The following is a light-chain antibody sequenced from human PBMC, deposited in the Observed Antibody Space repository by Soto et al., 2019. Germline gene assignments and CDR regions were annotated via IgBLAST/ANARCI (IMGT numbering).Light chain of an antibody. Sequence: EIVLTQSPGTLSLSPGERATLSCRASQSVSSSYLAGYQQKPGQAPRLLLYGASSRATGIPDRFSGSGSGTAITLTISRLEPEDFAVYYCQQYGRSPPYTFGQGTKLEIK. V-gene: IGKV3-20*01. CDR1: QSVSSSY. CDR3: QQYGRSPPYT. CDR2: GAS. J-gene: IGKJ2*01.